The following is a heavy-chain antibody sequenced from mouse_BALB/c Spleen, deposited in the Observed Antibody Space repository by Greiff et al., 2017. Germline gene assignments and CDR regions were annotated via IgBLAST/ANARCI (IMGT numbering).Heavy chain of an antibody. D-gene: IGHD1-1*01. CDR1: GYSITSGYY. CDR3: ARESGSSPYWYFDV. CDR2: ISYDGSN. V-gene: IGHV3-6*02. J-gene: IGHJ1*01. Sequence: DVHLVESGPGLVKPSQSLSLTCSVTGYSITSGYYWNWIRQFPGNKLEWMGYISYDGSNNYNPSLKNRISITRDTSKNQFFLKLNSVTTEDTATYDCARESGSSPYWYFDVWGAGTTVTVSS.